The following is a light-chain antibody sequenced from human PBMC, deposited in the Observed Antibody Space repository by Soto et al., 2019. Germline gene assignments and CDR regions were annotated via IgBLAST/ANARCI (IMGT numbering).Light chain of an antibody. CDR1: QSVSSN. Sequence: EIVLTQSPATLSLSPGERATLSCRASQSVSSNLASYQQKPGQAPRLLIYDASTRATVIPARFSGSGYGTEFTLTISSLQSEDFAVYYCQQYNDWPPITFGQGTRLEIK. J-gene: IGKJ5*01. CDR3: QQYNDWPPIT. V-gene: IGKV3-15*01. CDR2: DAS.